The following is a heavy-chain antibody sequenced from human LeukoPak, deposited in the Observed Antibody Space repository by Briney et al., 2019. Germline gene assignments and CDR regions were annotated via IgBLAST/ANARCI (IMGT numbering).Heavy chain of an antibody. CDR1: GGTFSSYA. J-gene: IGHJ3*02. V-gene: IGHV1-69*13. Sequence: ASVKVSCKASGGTFSSYAISWVRQAPGQGLEWMGGIIPIFGTANYAQKFQGRVTITADESTSTAYMELSSLRSEDTAVYYCASNRGSYAFDIWGQGTMVTVSS. D-gene: IGHD1-26*01. CDR2: IIPIFGTA. CDR3: ASNRGSYAFDI.